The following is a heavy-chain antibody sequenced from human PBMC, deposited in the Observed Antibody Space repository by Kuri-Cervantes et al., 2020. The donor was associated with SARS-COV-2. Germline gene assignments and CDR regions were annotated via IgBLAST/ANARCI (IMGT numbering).Heavy chain of an antibody. Sequence: SGPTLVKPTQTLTLTCTFSGFSLSTSGMRASWIRQPPGEALEWLARIDWDDDKFYSTSLKTRLTISKDTSKNQVVLTMTNMDPVDTATYYCALHPGDAFDIWGQGTMVTVSS. CDR2: IDWDDDK. CDR3: ALHPGDAFDI. J-gene: IGHJ3*02. V-gene: IGHV2-70*04. CDR1: GFSLSTSGMR.